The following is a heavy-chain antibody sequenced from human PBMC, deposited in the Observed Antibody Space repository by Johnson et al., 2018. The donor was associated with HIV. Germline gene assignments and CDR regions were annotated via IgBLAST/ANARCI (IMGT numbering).Heavy chain of an antibody. CDR1: GFTFDDYG. J-gene: IGHJ3*02. Sequence: VQLVESGGGVVRPGGSLRLSCAASGFTFDDYGMSWVRQAPGKGLEWVSGINWNGGSTGYADSVKGRFTISRDNAKNSLYLQMNSLRAEDTALYYCARDLCGWRFGGVIESEAFDIWGQGTMVTVSS. CDR2: INWNGGST. V-gene: IGHV3-20*04. D-gene: IGHD3-16*02. CDR3: ARDLCGWRFGGVIESEAFDI.